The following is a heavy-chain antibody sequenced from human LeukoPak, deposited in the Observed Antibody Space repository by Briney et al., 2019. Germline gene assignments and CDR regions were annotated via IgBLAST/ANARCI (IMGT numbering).Heavy chain of an antibody. J-gene: IGHJ4*02. V-gene: IGHV3-21*01. D-gene: IGHD3-22*01. CDR3: AGYDSSGYSIAY. Sequence: PGGSLRLSCAASGFTFTSYWMDWVRQAPGKGLEWVSSISSSSSYIYYADSVKGRFTISRDNAKNSLYLQMNSLRAEDTAVYYCAGYDSSGYSIAYWGQGTLVTVSS. CDR1: GFTFTSYW. CDR2: ISSSSSYI.